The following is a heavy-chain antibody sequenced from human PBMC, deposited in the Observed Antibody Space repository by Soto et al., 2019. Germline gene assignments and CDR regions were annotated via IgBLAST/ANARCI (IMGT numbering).Heavy chain of an antibody. CDR2: VNPGDSET. Sequence: GESLKISCKGSDYTFAAYWIGWVRQLPGKGLEWMGIVNPGDSETRYRPSFQGQVTISADKSINTAYLQWSSLKASDSALYFCARLVSLLQPIDSWGQGTPVTVSS. CDR1: DYTFAAYW. V-gene: IGHV5-51*01. CDR3: ARLVSLLQPIDS. J-gene: IGHJ5*01. D-gene: IGHD4-4*01.